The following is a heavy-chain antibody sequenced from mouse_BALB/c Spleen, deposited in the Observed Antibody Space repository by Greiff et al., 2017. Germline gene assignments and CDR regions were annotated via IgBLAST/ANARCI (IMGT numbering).Heavy chain of an antibody. CDR1: GFTFSSYT. J-gene: IGHJ3*01. V-gene: IGHV5-9*03. CDR3: ARTARATGLAY. D-gene: IGHD3-1*01. CDR2: ISSGGGNT. Sequence: EVQGVESGGGLVKPGGSLKLSCAASGFTFSSYTMSWVRQTPEKRLEWVATISSGGGNTYYPDSVKGRFTISRDNAKNNLYLQMSSLRSEDTALCYCARTARATGLAYWGQGTLVTVSA.